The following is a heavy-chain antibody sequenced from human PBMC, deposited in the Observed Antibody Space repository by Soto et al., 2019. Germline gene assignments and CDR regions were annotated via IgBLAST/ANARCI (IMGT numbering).Heavy chain of an antibody. J-gene: IGHJ2*01. V-gene: IGHV4-59*01. CDR1: GGSISSYY. D-gene: IGHD6-13*01. Sequence: SETLSLTCTVSGGSISSYYWSWIRQPPGKGLEWIGYIYYSGSTNYNPSLKSRVTISVDTSKNQFSLKLSSVTAADTAVYFCARGYISSWYWFDLWGRGTLVTVSS. CDR2: IYYSGST. CDR3: ARGYISSWYWFDL.